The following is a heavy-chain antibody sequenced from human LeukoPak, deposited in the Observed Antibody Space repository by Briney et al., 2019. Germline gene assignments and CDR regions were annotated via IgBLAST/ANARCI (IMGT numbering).Heavy chain of an antibody. D-gene: IGHD3-3*01. V-gene: IGHV3-48*04. CDR2: ISSSGSTI. Sequence: PGGSLRPSCAASGFTFSSYTMNWVRQAPGKGLEWVSYISSSGSTIYYADSVKGRFTISRDNAKNSLYLQMNSLRAEDTAVYYCAREAASGYYHEVDYWGQGTLVTVSS. J-gene: IGHJ4*02. CDR1: GFTFSSYT. CDR3: AREAASGYYHEVDY.